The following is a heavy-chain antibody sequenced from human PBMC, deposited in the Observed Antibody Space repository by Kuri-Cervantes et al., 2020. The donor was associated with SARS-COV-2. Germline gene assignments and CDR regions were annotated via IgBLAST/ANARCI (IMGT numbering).Heavy chain of an antibody. Sequence: GGSLRLSCGASGFSLTNYAIHWVRQAPGKGLEWVSVIWYDGKNEYYAGSVKGRFNISRDTSKNTVSLHMNSLRAEDMAMYYCATGAANSYMDVWGRGTTVTVSS. J-gene: IGHJ6*03. CDR1: GFSLTNYA. V-gene: IGHV3-33*08. CDR2: IWYDGKNE. D-gene: IGHD3-10*01. CDR3: ATGAANSYMDV.